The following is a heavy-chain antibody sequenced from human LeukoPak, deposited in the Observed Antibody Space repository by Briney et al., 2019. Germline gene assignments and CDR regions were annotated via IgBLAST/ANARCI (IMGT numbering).Heavy chain of an antibody. Sequence: SETLSLTCAVYGGSFSGYYWSWIRQPPGKGLEWIGEINHSGSTNYNPSLKSRVTISVDTSKNQFSLKLSSVTAADTAVYYCARGVGWLQLCSWGQGTLVTVSS. CDR1: GGSFSGYY. V-gene: IGHV4-34*01. J-gene: IGHJ5*02. CDR2: INHSGST. D-gene: IGHD5-24*01. CDR3: ARGVGWLQLCS.